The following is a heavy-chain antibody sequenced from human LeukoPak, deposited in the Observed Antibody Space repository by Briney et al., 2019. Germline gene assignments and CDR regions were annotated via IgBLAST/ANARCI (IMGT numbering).Heavy chain of an antibody. CDR3: AREGGPHRPLDY. V-gene: IGHV4-59*01. CDR2: IYNSGTT. Sequence: SETLSLTCTVFGGSISGSYWTWIRQSPGKGLEWIGLIYNSGTTNYNPSLKSRVSISLDTSKTRFSLKLTSVTAADTAVYYCAREGGPHRPLDYSGQGTLVTVSS. CDR1: GGSISGSY. J-gene: IGHJ4*02.